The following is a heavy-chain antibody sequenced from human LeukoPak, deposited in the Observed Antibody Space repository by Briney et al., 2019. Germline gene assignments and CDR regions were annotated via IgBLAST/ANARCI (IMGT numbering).Heavy chain of an antibody. CDR2: IGPDGGTT. Sequence: GGPLRLSCAASGFTFNTYGMHWVRQAPGKGLEYVSGIGPDGGTTYYAKSVKGRFTISRDNSKNMVYLQMGSLRPDDMAVYYCARGAQLTDYWGQGALVTVSS. CDR1: GFTFNTYG. V-gene: IGHV3-64*01. J-gene: IGHJ4*02. CDR3: ARGAQLTDY. D-gene: IGHD6-13*01.